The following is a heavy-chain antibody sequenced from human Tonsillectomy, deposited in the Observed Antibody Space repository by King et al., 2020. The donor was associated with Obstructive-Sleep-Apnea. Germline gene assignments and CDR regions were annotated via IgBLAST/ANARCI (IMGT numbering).Heavy chain of an antibody. J-gene: IGHJ4*02. CDR2: IYYSGST. D-gene: IGHD3-16*02. V-gene: IGHV4-39*01. CDR1: GGSISSSSYY. Sequence: QLQESGPGLVKPSETLSLTCTVSGGSISSSSYYWGWIRQPPGKGLEWIGSIYYSGSTYYNPSLKSRVTISVDTSKNQFSLKLSSLTAADTAVYYCARLPREELSFLHYFDYWGQGTLVTVSS. CDR3: ARLPREELSFLHYFDY.